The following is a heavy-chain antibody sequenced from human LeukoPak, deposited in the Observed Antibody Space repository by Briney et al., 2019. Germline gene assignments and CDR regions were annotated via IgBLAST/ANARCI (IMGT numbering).Heavy chain of an antibody. CDR2: IYSGDST. J-gene: IGHJ3*02. CDR3: ARGDFESGNYNDAFDI. V-gene: IGHV3-66*01. D-gene: IGHD1-26*01. Sequence: PGGSLRLSCAASGLPVSSSYMLWVRQAPGKGLEWVSVIYSGDSTYYADSAKGRFTISRDNSKNTLNLQMNSLRAEDTAVYYCARGDFESGNYNDAFDIWGQGTMVTVSS. CDR1: GLPVSSSY.